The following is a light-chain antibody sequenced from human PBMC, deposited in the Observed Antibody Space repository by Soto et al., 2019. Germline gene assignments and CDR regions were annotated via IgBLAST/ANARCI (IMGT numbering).Light chain of an antibody. CDR3: QQLNSYPLT. CDR1: QDISSF. CDR2: AAS. V-gene: IGKV1-9*01. Sequence: IQLTQSPSSLSASIGDRVTITFLASQDISSFLAWYQQKPGKAPKLLIYAASTLQSGVPSRFSGSGSGTDFTLTISSLQPEDFATYFCQQLNSYPLTFGQGTRLEIK. J-gene: IGKJ5*01.